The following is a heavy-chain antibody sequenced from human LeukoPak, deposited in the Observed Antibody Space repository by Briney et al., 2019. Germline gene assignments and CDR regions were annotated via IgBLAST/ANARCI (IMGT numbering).Heavy chain of an antibody. Sequence: ASVKVSCKASGYTFTSYGISWVRQAPGQGLEWMGWISAYNGNTNYAQKLQGRVTMTTDTSTSTAYMELSSLRSEDTAVYYCAREDISGYQGYFDYWGQGTLVTVSS. J-gene: IGHJ4*02. CDR1: GYTFTSYG. D-gene: IGHD3-22*01. CDR3: AREDISGYQGYFDY. CDR2: ISAYNGNT. V-gene: IGHV1-18*01.